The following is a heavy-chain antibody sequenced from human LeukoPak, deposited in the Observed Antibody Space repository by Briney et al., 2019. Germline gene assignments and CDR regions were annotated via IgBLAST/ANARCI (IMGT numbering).Heavy chain of an antibody. CDR1: GYTFTGYY. D-gene: IGHD5-18*01. J-gene: IGHJ4*02. V-gene: IGHV1-2*04. CDR3: ARAGPIQLWFTVMDY. Sequence: GASVKVSCKASGYTFTGYYMHWVRQAPGQGLEWMGWINPNSGGTNYAQKFQGWVTMTRDTSISTAYMELSRLRSDDTAVYYCARAGPIQLWFTVMDYWGQGTLVTVSS. CDR2: INPNSGGT.